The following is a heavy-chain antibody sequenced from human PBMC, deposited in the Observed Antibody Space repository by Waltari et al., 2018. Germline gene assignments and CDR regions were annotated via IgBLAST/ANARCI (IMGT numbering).Heavy chain of an antibody. D-gene: IGHD2-2*01. V-gene: IGHV1-2*06. Sequence: QVQLVQSGAEVRKPGASAKVSCKAPGYSFPAYSIHWARQAPGHGLEWMGQINPNSGGTYYAQKFQGRVTMTRDTSISTVDLELSSLTSDDTAVYYCTRALIKVPASIVLDPWGQGTLVTVSS. CDR3: TRALIKVPASIVLDP. J-gene: IGHJ5*02. CDR2: INPNSGGT. CDR1: GYSFPAYS.